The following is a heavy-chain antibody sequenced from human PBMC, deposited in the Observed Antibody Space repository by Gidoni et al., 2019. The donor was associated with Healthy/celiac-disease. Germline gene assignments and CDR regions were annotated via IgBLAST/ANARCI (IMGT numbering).Heavy chain of an antibody. CDR1: GGSIRSYY. CDR2: IYYSGST. CDR3: ARDSGYYDSSGYYYRPDAFDI. J-gene: IGHJ3*02. Sequence: QVQLQESGPGLVKPSETLSLTCTVSGGSIRSYYWSWIRQPPGKGLEWIGYIYYSGSTNYNPSLKIRVTISVDTSKNQFSLKLSSVTAADTAVYYCARDSGYYDSSGYYYRPDAFDIWGQGTMVTVSS. V-gene: IGHV4-59*01. D-gene: IGHD3-22*01.